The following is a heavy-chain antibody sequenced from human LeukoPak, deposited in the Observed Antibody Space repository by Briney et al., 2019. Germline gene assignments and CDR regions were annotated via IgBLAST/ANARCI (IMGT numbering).Heavy chain of an antibody. D-gene: IGHD1-26*01. CDR2: IIPIAGTA. CDR1: GGTFSVDA. CDR3: ARAPYGIYSGDYYAYYMDV. J-gene: IGHJ6*03. Sequence: GASVKVSCKASGGTFSVDAITWVRQAPGQGLEWMGGIIPIAGTANYAQKFQGRVTITTDESTSTAYMELSSLRSEDTAVYYCARAPYGIYSGDYYAYYMDVWGKGTTVTVSS. V-gene: IGHV1-69*05.